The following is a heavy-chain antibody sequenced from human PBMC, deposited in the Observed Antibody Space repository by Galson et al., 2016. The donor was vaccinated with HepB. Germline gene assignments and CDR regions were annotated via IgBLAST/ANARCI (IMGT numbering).Heavy chain of an antibody. CDR2: ITPGNGHT. V-gene: IGHV1-3*01. CDR1: QYTFTNYA. J-gene: IGHJ4*02. CDR3: TREVNGFFDY. D-gene: IGHD2-8*01. Sequence: SVKVSCKASQYTFTNYAMHWVHQAPGHRPEWMGWITPGNGHTTYSEMFQGRVTFTTDTSARTAYMELNSLRSEDTAVYYCTREVNGFFDYWGQGTLVTVSS.